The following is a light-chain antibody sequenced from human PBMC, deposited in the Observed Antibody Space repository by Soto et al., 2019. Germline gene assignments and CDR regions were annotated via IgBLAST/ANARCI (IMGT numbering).Light chain of an antibody. Sequence: DIQMTQSPSSLSASVGDRVTITCRASQDIINYLAWYQQKPGRAPNLLVYAASTLQSGVSSRFSGSGSVTDFTLTISNLQPEDVATYYCQKYNSAPFTFGPGTKLEIK. J-gene: IGKJ2*01. CDR1: QDIINY. CDR3: QKYNSAPFT. V-gene: IGKV1-27*01. CDR2: AAS.